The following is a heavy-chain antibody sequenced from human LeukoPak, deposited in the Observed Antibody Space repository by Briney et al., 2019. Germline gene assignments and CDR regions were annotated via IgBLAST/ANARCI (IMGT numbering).Heavy chain of an antibody. CDR1: GYTFTSYD. V-gene: IGHV1-18*01. Sequence: GASVKVSCKASGYTFTSYDINWVRQAPGQGLEWMGWISAYNGNTNYAQKLQGRVTMTTDTSTSTAYMELRSLRSDDTAVYYCARSSGYYAPVGAFDIWGQGTMVTVSS. CDR2: ISAYNGNT. J-gene: IGHJ3*02. CDR3: ARSSGYYAPVGAFDI. D-gene: IGHD3-10*01.